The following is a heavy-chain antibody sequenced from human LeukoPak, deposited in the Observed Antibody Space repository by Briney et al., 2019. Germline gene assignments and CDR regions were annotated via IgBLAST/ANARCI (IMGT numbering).Heavy chain of an antibody. J-gene: IGHJ3*02. Sequence: GGSLRLSCAASGFTFSSYSMNWVRQAPGKGLEWVSSISSSSSYIYYADSVKGRFTISRDNAKNSLYLQMNSLRAEDTAVYYCARVQEGYCSGGSCYSDAFDIWGQGTMVTVSS. CDR2: ISSSSSYI. CDR1: GFTFSSYS. D-gene: IGHD2-15*01. V-gene: IGHV3-21*01. CDR3: ARVQEGYCSGGSCYSDAFDI.